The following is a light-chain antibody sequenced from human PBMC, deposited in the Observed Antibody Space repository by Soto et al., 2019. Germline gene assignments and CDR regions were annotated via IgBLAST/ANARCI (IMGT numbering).Light chain of an antibody. Sequence: DIQMTQSPSTLSASVGDRVTITCRASQSLNSLLAWYQQKPGRAPKLLIYDASTLESGVPSRFSGSGSGTEFTLTISSLQTDDFATYYCQHYNSYSGAFGQGTKVDIK. CDR1: QSLNSL. CDR2: DAS. J-gene: IGKJ1*01. V-gene: IGKV1-5*01. CDR3: QHYNSYSGA.